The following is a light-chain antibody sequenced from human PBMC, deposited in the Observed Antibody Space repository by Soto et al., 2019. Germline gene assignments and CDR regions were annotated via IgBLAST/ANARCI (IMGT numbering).Light chain of an antibody. Sequence: DIQMTQSPSTLSASVGDRVTITCRASQTITRWMAWYQQKPGKAPKLLIYDASTLESGVPSRFSGSRSGTDFSLTISSLEPEDFAIYYCQQRSIWPPWTFGQGTKVDI. CDR1: QTITRW. CDR2: DAS. V-gene: IGKV1-5*01. J-gene: IGKJ1*01. CDR3: QQRSIWPPWT.